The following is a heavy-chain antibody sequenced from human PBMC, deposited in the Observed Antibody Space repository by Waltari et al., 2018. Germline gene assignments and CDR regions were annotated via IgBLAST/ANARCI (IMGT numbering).Heavy chain of an antibody. V-gene: IGHV2-5*01. J-gene: IGHJ5*02. CDR3: AHIYLSSGWYGNNWFDP. CDR2: IYWNDDK. CDR1: GFSLSTSALE. Sequence: QESGPTLVKPTQILTLTCTFSGFSLSTSALELGWFRQPPGKALEWLALIYWNDDKRYSPSLKSRLTITKDTSKNQVVLTMTNMDPVDTATYYCAHIYLSSGWYGNNWFDPWGQGTLVTVSS. D-gene: IGHD6-19*01.